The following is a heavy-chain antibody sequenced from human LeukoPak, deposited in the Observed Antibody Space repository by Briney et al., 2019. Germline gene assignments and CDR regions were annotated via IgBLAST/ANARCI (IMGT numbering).Heavy chain of an antibody. J-gene: IGHJ3*02. D-gene: IGHD2-2*01. V-gene: IGHV3-49*03. CDR2: IRSKAYGGTT. CDR3: TRDPRTPGIVVVPAAISSRGTFDI. Sequence: QPGRSLRLSCTASGFTFGDYAMSWFRQAPGKGLEWVGFIRSKAYGGTTEYAASVEGRFTISRDDSKSIAYLQMNSLKTEDTAVYYCTRDPRTPGIVVVPAAISSRGTFDIWGQGTMVTVSS. CDR1: GFTFGDYA.